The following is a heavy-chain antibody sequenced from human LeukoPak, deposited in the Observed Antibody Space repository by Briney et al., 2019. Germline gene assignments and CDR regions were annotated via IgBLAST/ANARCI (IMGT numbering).Heavy chain of an antibody. CDR2: ISAYNGNT. CDR1: GYTFTSYG. Sequence: ASVKVSCKASGYTFTSYGISWVRRAPGQGLEWMGWISAYNGNTNYAQKLQGRVTMTTDTSTSTAYMELRSLRSDDTAVYYCAREFRYYDFWSGYRADYWGQGTLVTVSS. CDR3: AREFRYYDFWSGYRADY. J-gene: IGHJ4*02. V-gene: IGHV1-18*01. D-gene: IGHD3-3*01.